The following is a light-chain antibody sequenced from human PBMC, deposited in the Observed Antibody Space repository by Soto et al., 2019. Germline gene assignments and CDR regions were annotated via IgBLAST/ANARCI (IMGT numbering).Light chain of an antibody. CDR3: QQRSNWPPG. V-gene: IGKV3-11*01. CDR2: DAS. J-gene: IGKJ5*01. CDR1: QSVSYQ. Sequence: ETVLTQSPATLSLSPGERATLSCRASQSVSYQLAWYQQKPGQTPRLLIFDASKRATGVPARFSGSQSGTDFTLIISSLEPEEFALYYCQQRSNWPPGFGQGTRLE.